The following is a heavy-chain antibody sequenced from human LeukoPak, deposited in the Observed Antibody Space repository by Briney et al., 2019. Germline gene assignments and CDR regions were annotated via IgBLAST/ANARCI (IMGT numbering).Heavy chain of an antibody. D-gene: IGHD2-15*01. CDR3: ASGLGYCSGGSCYQDAFDI. Sequence: VASVRVSCKASGGTFSSYAISWVRQAPGQGLEWVGGIIPIFGTANYAEKFQGRVTITTDESTSTAYMELSSLRSEDTAVYYCASGLGYCSGGSCYQDAFDIWGQGTMVTVSS. CDR1: GGTFSSYA. CDR2: IIPIFGTA. J-gene: IGHJ3*02. V-gene: IGHV1-69*05.